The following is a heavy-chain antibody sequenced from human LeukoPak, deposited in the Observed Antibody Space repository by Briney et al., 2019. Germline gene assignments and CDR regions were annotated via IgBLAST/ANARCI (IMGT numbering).Heavy chain of an antibody. Sequence: GGSLRLSCAPSGFAFSFHWASWVRQAPGKGLEWVANIKQDGSDKNHVHSVTGRFTISRDNAKNSAYLQMNSQRIEDTAVYYSARSLWPDDYWGQGILVTVSS. CDR1: GFAFSFHW. CDR2: IKQDGSDK. D-gene: IGHD2-21*01. J-gene: IGHJ4*02. V-gene: IGHV3-7*01. CDR3: ARSLWPDDY.